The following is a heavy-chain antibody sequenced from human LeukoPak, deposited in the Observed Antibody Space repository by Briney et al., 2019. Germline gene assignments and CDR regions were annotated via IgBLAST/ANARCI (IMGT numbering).Heavy chain of an antibody. CDR3: VRLGGNYEY. J-gene: IGHJ4*02. V-gene: IGHV3-74*01. CDR1: GLPFSSYL. CDR2: IIPDGSST. Sequence: PGGSLRLSCAASGLPFSSYLMHWVRQAPGEGLVWVSVIIPDGSSTTYADSVKGRFTISRDNAKNTLYLQMNSLGAEDTAIYYCVRLGGNYEYWGQGTLVTVSS. D-gene: IGHD1-26*01.